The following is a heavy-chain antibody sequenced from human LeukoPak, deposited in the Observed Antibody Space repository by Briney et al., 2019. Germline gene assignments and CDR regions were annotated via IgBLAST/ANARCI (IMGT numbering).Heavy chain of an antibody. V-gene: IGHV3-23*01. CDR1: GFTFSSYA. CDR2: IFGSGGST. J-gene: IGHJ4*02. D-gene: IGHD6-19*01. CDR3: AKTTTGYSSGRYPGWPVDY. Sequence: GGSPRLSCAASGFTFSSYAMYWVRQAPGKGLEWVSGIFGSGGSTHYADSVKGRFTISRDNSKNTVYLQMNSLRAEDTAVYYCAKTTTGYSSGRYPGWPVDYWGQGTLVTVSS.